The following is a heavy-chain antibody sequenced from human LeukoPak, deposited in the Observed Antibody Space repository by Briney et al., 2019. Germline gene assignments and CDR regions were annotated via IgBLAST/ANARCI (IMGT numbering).Heavy chain of an antibody. J-gene: IGHJ3*02. V-gene: IGHV1-2*02. Sequence: ASVKVSCKASGYTFTAYYIHWVRQPPRQGLEWMGWIHPNRGDTGYAQKFQGRVTMTRDTSISTAYLEMSGLGSDDSAVYYCAREGDEDLATSDGSGAFDIWGQGTTVIVSS. CDR3: AREGDEDLATSDGSGAFDI. D-gene: IGHD5-24*01. CDR1: GYTFTAYY. CDR2: IHPNRGDT.